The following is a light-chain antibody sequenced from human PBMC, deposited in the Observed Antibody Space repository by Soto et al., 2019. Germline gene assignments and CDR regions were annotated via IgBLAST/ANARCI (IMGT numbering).Light chain of an antibody. V-gene: IGKV3-20*01. Sequence: ESVFTQSPFTLSVSPLEIATLSCRASQSVTSSYLAWYQQKPGQAPRLLIYGASSRATGIPDRFTGSGSGTDFTLTISRLEPEDFAVYYCQQYGSSRQTFGQGTKVDIK. CDR1: QSVTSSY. CDR3: QQYGSSRQT. J-gene: IGKJ1*01. CDR2: GAS.